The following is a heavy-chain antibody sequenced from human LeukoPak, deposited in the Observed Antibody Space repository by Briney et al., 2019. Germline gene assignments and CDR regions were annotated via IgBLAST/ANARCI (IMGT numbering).Heavy chain of an antibody. J-gene: IGHJ4*02. V-gene: IGHV3-48*01. CDR3: ARDQLMIASGGIFDY. Sequence: GGSLRLSCAAPGFAFSTYSMNWVRQAPGQGLEWVSYITSSSTTIYYADSVKGRFTISRDNAKNSLYLQMNSLRAEDTAVYYCARDQLMIASGGIFDYWGQGTLVTVSS. CDR2: ITSSSTTI. D-gene: IGHD3-22*01. CDR1: GFAFSTYS.